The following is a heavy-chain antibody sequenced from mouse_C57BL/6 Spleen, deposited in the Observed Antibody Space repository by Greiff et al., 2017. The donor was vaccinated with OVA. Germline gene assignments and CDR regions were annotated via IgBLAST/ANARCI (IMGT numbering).Heavy chain of an antibody. CDR2: IDPSDSYP. CDR1: GYTFTSYW. V-gene: IGHV1-69*01. Sequence: QVQLKQPGAELVMPGASVKLSCKASGYTFTSYWMHWVKPRPGPGLEWIGEIDPSDSYPTYTQKFKGKSTLTVDKSSSPAYMQLSSLTSEDSAVYYCARRMVPYAMDYWGQGTSGTVSS. D-gene: IGHD2-10*02. CDR3: ARRMVPYAMDY. J-gene: IGHJ4*01.